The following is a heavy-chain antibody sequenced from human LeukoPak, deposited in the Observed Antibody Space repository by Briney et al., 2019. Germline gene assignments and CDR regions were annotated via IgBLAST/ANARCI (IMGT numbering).Heavy chain of an antibody. Sequence: ASVKVSCKASGYTFTGYYMHWVRQAPGQGLEWMGRIIPILGIANYAQKFQGRVTITADKSTSTAYMELSSLRSEDTAVYYCAALRYSYGYGYWGQGTLVTVSS. V-gene: IGHV1-69*02. CDR2: IIPILGIA. CDR1: GYTFTGYY. D-gene: IGHD5-18*01. CDR3: AALRYSYGYGY. J-gene: IGHJ4*02.